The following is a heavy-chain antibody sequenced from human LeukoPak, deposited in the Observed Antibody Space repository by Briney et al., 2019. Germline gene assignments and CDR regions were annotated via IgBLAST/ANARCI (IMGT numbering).Heavy chain of an antibody. J-gene: IGHJ6*02. D-gene: IGHD3-16*02. CDR3: ATDSQSPGVSLNYYYGMDV. CDR1: GYTLTELT. Sequence: ASVKISCKVSGYTLTELTMHWVRQAPGKGVEWMGGFDPEDGETIYAQKFQGRVTMTEDTSTDTAYMELSSLRSEDTAVYYCATDSQSPGVSLNYYYGMDVWGQGTTFTVSS. V-gene: IGHV1-24*01. CDR2: FDPEDGET.